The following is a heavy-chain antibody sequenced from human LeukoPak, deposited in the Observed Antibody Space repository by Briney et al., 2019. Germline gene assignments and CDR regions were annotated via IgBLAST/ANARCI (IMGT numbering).Heavy chain of an antibody. CDR2: IYISGST. J-gene: IGHJ6*03. V-gene: IGHV4-4*07. CDR1: GGSISSYY. Sequence: PSETLSLTCTVSGGSISSYYWSWIRQPAGKGLEWIGRIYISGSTNYNPSLKSRVTMSVDTSKNQFSLKLSSVTAADTAVYYRARGQMRYCSGGSCYSHDYYYYYYMDVWGKGTTVTVSS. D-gene: IGHD2-15*01. CDR3: ARGQMRYCSGGSCYSHDYYYYYYMDV.